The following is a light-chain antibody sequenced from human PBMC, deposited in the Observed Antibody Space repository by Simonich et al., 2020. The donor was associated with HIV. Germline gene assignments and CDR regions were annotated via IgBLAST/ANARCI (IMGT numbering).Light chain of an antibody. J-gene: IGKJ3*01. V-gene: IGKV1-5*01. Sequence: DIQMTQSSSTLSASVGDRVTITCRASQSISSWLAWYQQKPGKAPKLLIYAASSLQSEVPSRFSGSGSGTDFTLTISSLQPDDFATYYCQQLNSYPPFTFGPGTKVDIK. CDR2: AAS. CDR1: QSISSW. CDR3: QQLNSYPPFT.